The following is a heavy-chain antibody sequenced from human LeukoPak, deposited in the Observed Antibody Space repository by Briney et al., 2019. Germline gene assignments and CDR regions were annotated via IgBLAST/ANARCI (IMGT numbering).Heavy chain of an antibody. D-gene: IGHD3-9*01. CDR2: ISAYNGNT. J-gene: IGHJ6*02. CDR3: ARDHLRYFDWPPRGLGYYYYGMDV. CDR1: GYTFTSYG. V-gene: IGHV1-18*01. Sequence: ASVKVSCKASGYTFTSYGISWVRQAPGQGLEWMGWISAYNGNTNYAQKLQGRVTMTTDTSTSTAYMELRSLRSDDTAVYYCARDHLRYFDWPPRGLGYYYYGMDVWGQGTLVTVSS.